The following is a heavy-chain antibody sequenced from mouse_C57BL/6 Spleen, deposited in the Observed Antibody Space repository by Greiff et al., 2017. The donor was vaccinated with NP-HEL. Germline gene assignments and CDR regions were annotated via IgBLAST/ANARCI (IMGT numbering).Heavy chain of an antibody. CDR1: GFTFSNYW. D-gene: IGHD2-5*01. CDR3: TIYSNYPYFDY. CDR2: IRLKSDNYAT. Sequence: EVKVEESGGGLVQPGGSMKLSCVASGFTFSNYWMNWVRQSPEKGLEWVAQIRLKSDNYATHYAESVKGRFTISRDDSKSSVYLQMNNLRAEDTGIYYCTIYSNYPYFDYWGQGTTLTVSS. J-gene: IGHJ2*01. V-gene: IGHV6-3*01.